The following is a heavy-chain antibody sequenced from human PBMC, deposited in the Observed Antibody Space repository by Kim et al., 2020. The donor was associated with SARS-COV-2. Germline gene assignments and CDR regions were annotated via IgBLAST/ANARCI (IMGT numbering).Heavy chain of an antibody. V-gene: IGHV5-51*01. CDR2: IYPVDSDT. Sequence: GESLKISCKGSGNSFTRSWIACVRQMPGKGLEWMGIIYPVDSDTRYSPSFQGQVTMSADKSITTAYLQWSSLKASDTAIYYCARQNDWNYDYWGQGTLVTVSS. CDR1: GNSFTRSW. D-gene: IGHD1-7*01. J-gene: IGHJ4*02. CDR3: ARQNDWNYDY.